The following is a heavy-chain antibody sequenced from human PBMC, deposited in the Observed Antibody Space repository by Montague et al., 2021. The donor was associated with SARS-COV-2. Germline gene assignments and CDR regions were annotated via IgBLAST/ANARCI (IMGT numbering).Heavy chain of an antibody. J-gene: IGHJ3*02. Sequence: SETLSLTCTVSGGSISTYYWSWIRQPPGKGLEWIGYINYSGSTNYNPSLKSRVTISVDTSKNQFSLKLSSVTAADTAVYYCARPGPFVVVTAIHDTFDIWGRGTMVTVSS. D-gene: IGHD2-21*02. CDR2: INYSGST. CDR1: GGSISTYY. V-gene: IGHV4-59*08. CDR3: ARPGPFVVVTAIHDTFDI.